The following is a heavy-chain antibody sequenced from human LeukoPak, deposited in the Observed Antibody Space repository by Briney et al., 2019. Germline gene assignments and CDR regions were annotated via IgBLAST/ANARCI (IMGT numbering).Heavy chain of an antibody. CDR1: GYTFTSYG. D-gene: IGHD3-22*01. J-gene: IGHJ5*02. V-gene: IGHV1-18*01. CDR3: ARLGRSSYYYDSSGYDGWFDP. Sequence: VASVKVSCKASGYTFTSYGISWVRQAPGQGLEWMGWISAYNGNTNYAQKLQGRVTMTTDISTSTAYMELRSLRSDDTAVYYCARLGRSSYYYDSSGYDGWFDPWGQGTLVTVSS. CDR2: ISAYNGNT.